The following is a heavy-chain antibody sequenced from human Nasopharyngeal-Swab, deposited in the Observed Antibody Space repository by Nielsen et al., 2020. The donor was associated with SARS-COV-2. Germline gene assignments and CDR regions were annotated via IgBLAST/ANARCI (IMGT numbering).Heavy chain of an antibody. CDR2: ISAYSGNT. CDR3: ARDCSSTSCYGY. J-gene: IGHJ4*02. V-gene: IGHV1-18*01. D-gene: IGHD2-2*01. CDR1: GYTFSSYG. Sequence: ASVKVSCKASGYTFSSYGISWVRQAPGQGLEWLGWISAYSGNTNYAQQLRGRVTMTTDTSTSTVYMELRSLRSDDTAVYYCARDCSSTSCYGYWGQGTLVTVSS.